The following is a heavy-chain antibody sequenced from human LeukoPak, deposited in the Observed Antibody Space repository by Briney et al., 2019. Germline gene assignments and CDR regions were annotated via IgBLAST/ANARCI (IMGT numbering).Heavy chain of an antibody. CDR3: ARGRRYCSSTSCGVDY. J-gene: IGHJ4*02. Sequence: PSETLSLTCAVYGGSFSGYYWSWIRQPPGKGLEWIGEIKHSGSTNYNPSLKSRVTISVDTSQNQFSLKLSSVTAADTAVYYCARGRRYCSSTSCGVDYWGQGTLVTVSS. D-gene: IGHD2-2*01. CDR2: IKHSGST. V-gene: IGHV4-34*01. CDR1: GGSFSGYY.